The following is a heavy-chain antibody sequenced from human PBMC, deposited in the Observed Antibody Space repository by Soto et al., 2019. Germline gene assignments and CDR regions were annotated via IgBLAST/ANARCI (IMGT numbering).Heavy chain of an antibody. V-gene: IGHV1-69*01. CDR1: GGTFSSYA. CDR2: IIPIFGTA. Sequence: QVQLVQSGAEVKKPGSSVKVSCKASGGTFSSYAISWVRQAPGQGLEWMGGIIPIFGTANYAQKFQGRVTITADESTSAAYMELSSLRSEDTAVYYCALPTNLYCSGGTCYSPQSYGMDVWGQGTTVTVSS. D-gene: IGHD2-15*01. CDR3: ALPTNLYCSGGTCYSPQSYGMDV. J-gene: IGHJ6*02.